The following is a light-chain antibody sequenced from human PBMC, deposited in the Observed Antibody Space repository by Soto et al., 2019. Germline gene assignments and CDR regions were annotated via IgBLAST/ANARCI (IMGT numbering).Light chain of an antibody. J-gene: IGKJ5*01. Sequence: DIQITQSPSTLSASVGDRVTITCRASQSISTWLAWYQQKPGKAPKLLIYKASTLESGVPSRFSGGGSGTEFALTISSLQPEDFATYYCQQANSFPITFGQGTRLEIK. CDR1: QSISTW. V-gene: IGKV1-5*03. CDR3: QQANSFPIT. CDR2: KAS.